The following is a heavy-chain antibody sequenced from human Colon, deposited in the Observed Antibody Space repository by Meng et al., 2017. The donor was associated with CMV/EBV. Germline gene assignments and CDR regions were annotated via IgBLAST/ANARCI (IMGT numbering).Heavy chain of an antibody. V-gene: IGHV3-33*01. CDR3: ATEEYGDLEAPFDY. J-gene: IGHJ4*02. CDR2: IWYDGTNK. Sequence: GESLKISCAASGFTFNIYDMHWVRQDPGKGLEWVAVIWYDGTNKYYADSLKGRFTISRDNSKNTLYLQMNSLRAEDTAVYYCATEEYGDLEAPFDYWGRGTMVTVSS. CDR1: GFTFNIYD. D-gene: IGHD4-17*01.